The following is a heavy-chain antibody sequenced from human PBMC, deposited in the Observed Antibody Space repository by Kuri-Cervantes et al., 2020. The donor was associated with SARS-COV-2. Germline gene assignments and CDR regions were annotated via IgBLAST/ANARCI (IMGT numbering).Heavy chain of an antibody. CDR2: MNPNSGNT. CDR1: GYTLTSYD. J-gene: IGHJ6*02. CDR3: ATVRYYYGSGSPHRASDYYGMDV. Sequence: ASVKVSCKASGYTLTSYDINWVRQATGQGLEWMGWMNPNSGNTGYAQKFQGRVTITADESTSTAYMELSSLGSEDTAVYYCATVRYYYGSGSPHRASDYYGMDVWGQGTTVTVSS. V-gene: IGHV1-8*01. D-gene: IGHD3-10*01.